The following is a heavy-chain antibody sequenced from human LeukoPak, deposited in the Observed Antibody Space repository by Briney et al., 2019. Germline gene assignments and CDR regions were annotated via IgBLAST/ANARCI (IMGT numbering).Heavy chain of an antibody. CDR2: IGGGGSTT. Sequence: GGSLRLSCVASGLTFGNYGMNWVRQAPGKGLEWVSSIGGGGSTTYYADSVRGRFTISRDNSENSMYLQMSSLRAEDTAIYYCAEVESSYCRIWGQGTLVTVSS. D-gene: IGHD3-10*01. CDR3: AEVESSYCRI. V-gene: IGHV3-23*01. J-gene: IGHJ4*02. CDR1: GLTFGNYG.